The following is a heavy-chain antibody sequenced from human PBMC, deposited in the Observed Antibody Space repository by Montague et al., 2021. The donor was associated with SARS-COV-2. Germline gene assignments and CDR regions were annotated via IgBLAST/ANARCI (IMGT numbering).Heavy chain of an antibody. V-gene: IGHV6-1*01. J-gene: IGHJ6*02. CDR3: TRGREGNYNVMDV. D-gene: IGHD1-1*01. Sequence: NDYAVSVRGRVTINPDTSKNQFSLQLTSVTPEDTAIYYFTRGREGNYNVMDVWGQGTTVTVSS. CDR2: N.